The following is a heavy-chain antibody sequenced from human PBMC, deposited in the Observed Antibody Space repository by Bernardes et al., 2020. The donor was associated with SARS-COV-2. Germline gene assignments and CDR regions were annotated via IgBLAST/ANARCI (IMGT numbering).Heavy chain of an antibody. V-gene: IGHV3-7*01. Sequence: GGSLRLSCVASGFRFSSHWMTWVRQAPGKGLEWVASIKEDGTEKYYVDSVKGFTISRDNTKNSLYLQMNSLRAEDTALYYCARGHWEMDPWGQGTLVIVSS. D-gene: IGHD1-26*01. CDR2: IKEDGTEK. CDR3: ARGHWEMDP. CDR1: GFRFSSHW. J-gene: IGHJ5*02.